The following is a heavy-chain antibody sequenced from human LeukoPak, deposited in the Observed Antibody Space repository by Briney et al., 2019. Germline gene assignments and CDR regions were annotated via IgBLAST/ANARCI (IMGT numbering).Heavy chain of an antibody. D-gene: IGHD1-26*01. V-gene: IGHV1-18*01. CDR2: ISAYNGNT. CDR3: ARRVVGATDLFDY. Sequence: ASVKVSCKDSGYTFTSYGISWVRQAPGQGVEWMGWISAYNGNTNYAQKLQGRVTMTTETSTSTAYMELRSLRSDDTAVYYCARRVVGATDLFDYWGQGTLVTVSS. CDR1: GYTFTSYG. J-gene: IGHJ4*02.